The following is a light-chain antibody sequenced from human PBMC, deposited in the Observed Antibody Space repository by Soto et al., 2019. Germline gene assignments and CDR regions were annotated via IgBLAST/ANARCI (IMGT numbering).Light chain of an antibody. J-gene: IGLJ3*02. CDR2: EVN. Sequence: LTQPPSASRSPGQSVTISCTGTSSDVGDYNYVSWYQQHPGKAPKLIIYEVNKRPSGVPDRFSGSKSGNTASLTVSGLQAEDEADYYCSSYAGSNTFLFGGGTKVTVL. V-gene: IGLV2-8*01. CDR1: SSDVGDYNY. CDR3: SSYAGSNTFL.